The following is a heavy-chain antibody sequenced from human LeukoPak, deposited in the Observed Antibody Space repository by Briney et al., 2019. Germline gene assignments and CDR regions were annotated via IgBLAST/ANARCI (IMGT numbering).Heavy chain of an antibody. CDR2: ISSSGSTI. D-gene: IGHD1-1*01. Sequence: PGASLRLFCAASGFTFSDYYMSWIRQAPGKGLEWVSYISSSGSTIYYADSVKGRFTISRDNAKNSLYLQMNSLRAEDTAVYYCARDIGWNQVYYYYGMDVWGQGTTVTVSS. CDR3: ARDIGWNQVYYYYGMDV. V-gene: IGHV3-11*01. CDR1: GFTFSDYY. J-gene: IGHJ6*02.